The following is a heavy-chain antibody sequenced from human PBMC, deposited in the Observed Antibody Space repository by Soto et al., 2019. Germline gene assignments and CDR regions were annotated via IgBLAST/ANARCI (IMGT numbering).Heavy chain of an antibody. V-gene: IGHV4-30-4*01. D-gene: IGHD2-2*01. J-gene: IGHJ5*02. CDR2: IYYTGKT. CDR3: GRDLTSNANCIDP. CDR1: GDYIHVGGYY. Sequence: SETLSLTCSVSGDYIHVGGYYWTWIRQRPGKGLEWMGYIYYTGKTYYNPSLGSRLTMSVDRSKNQFSLRLTSVTAADTAVYFCGRDLTSNANCIDPWGQGTLVTVSS.